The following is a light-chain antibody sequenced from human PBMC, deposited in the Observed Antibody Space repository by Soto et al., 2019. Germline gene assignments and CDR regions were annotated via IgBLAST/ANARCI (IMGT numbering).Light chain of an antibody. V-gene: IGKV3-20*01. Sequence: EIVLTQSPGTLSLSPGERATLSCRASQSVSSTYLAWYQQKPGQAPRLLIYGASSRATGIPDRFSGSGSGTDFTLTISRLEPEDFAVYYCQHCGSSLYTFGQGTKLEIK. CDR2: GAS. CDR1: QSVSSTY. CDR3: QHCGSSLYT. J-gene: IGKJ2*01.